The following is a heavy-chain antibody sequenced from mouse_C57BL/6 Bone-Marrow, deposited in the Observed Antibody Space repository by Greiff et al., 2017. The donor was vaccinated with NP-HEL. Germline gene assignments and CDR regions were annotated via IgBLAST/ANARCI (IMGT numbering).Heavy chain of an antibody. CDR1: GFTFSDYG. CDR3: ARGRGLRYAMDD. V-gene: IGHV5-17*01. CDR2: ISRGSSTI. D-gene: IGHD2-4*01. J-gene: IGHJ4*01. Sequence: EVKVEESGGGLVKPGGSLKLSCAASGFTFSDYGMHWVRQAPEKGLEWVAYISRGSSTIYYAATVQGRFTLSRDNAKNTLVLQMTSLRAEDTAMCYCARGRGLRYAMDDWGQGASVTVSS.